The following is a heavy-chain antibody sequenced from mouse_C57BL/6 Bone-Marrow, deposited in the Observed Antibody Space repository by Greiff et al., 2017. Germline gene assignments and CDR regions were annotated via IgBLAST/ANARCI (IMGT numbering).Heavy chain of an antibody. CDR1: GFTFTDYY. V-gene: IGHV7-3*01. D-gene: IGHD2-3*01. CDR2: IRNKANGYTT. J-gene: IGHJ1*03. Sequence: EVKLVESGGGLVQPGGSLSLSCAASGFTFTDYYMSWVRQPPGKALEWLGFIRNKANGYTTDYSASVKGRFTIARDNSQSILYLQMNALGAEDSAMYYCARCHYDGYYWYFDVWGTGTTVTVSS. CDR3: ARCHYDGYYWYFDV.